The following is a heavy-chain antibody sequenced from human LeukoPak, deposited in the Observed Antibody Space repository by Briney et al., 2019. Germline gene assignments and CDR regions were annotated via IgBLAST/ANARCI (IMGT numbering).Heavy chain of an antibody. V-gene: IGHV1-69*13. Sequence: SVKVSCKASGGTFSSYAISWVRQAPGQGLEWMGGIIPIFGTAKYAQKFQGRVTITADESTSTAYMELSSLRSEDTAVYYCARDGANWFDPWGQGTLVTVSS. CDR3: ARDGANWFDP. J-gene: IGHJ5*02. D-gene: IGHD3-16*01. CDR2: IIPIFGTA. CDR1: GGTFSSYA.